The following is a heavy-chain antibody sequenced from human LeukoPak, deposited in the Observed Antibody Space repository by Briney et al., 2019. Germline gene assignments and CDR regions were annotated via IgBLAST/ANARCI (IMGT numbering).Heavy chain of an antibody. Sequence: GSLRLSCAASGFTFSSDSMNWVRQAPGKGLEWVSSIISSSSYIYYADSVKGRFTISRDNAKNSLYLQMNSLRAEDTAVYYCARSYYYGSGSYFALDYWGQGTLVTVSS. CDR3: ARSYYYGSGSYFALDY. D-gene: IGHD3-10*01. V-gene: IGHV3-21*01. CDR1: GFTFSSDS. CDR2: IISSSSYI. J-gene: IGHJ4*02.